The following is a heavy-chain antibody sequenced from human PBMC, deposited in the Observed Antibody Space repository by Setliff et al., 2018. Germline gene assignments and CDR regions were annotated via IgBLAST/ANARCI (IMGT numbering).Heavy chain of an antibody. CDR1: GASISSGTYY. CDR3: ARTGTYRYFAY. D-gene: IGHD1-1*01. Sequence: SETLSLTCTVSGASISSGTYYGAWIRQPPGKGLEWIGRIHYRGTTYSNASLASRLTISVDTAKNQFSLKLTSVTAADTAVYYCARTGTYRYFAYWGQGTRVTVSS. V-gene: IGHV4-39*01. J-gene: IGHJ4*02. CDR2: IHYRGTT.